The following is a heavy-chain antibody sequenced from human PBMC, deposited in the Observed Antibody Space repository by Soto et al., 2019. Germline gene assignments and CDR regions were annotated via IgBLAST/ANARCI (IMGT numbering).Heavy chain of an antibody. CDR3: AKRPGREPKTYYYYGMDV. V-gene: IGHV3-30*18. CDR2: ISYDGSNK. J-gene: IGHJ6*02. CDR1: GFTFSSYG. Sequence: LRLSCAASGFTFSSYGMHWVRQAPGKGLEWVAVISYDGSNKYYADSVKGQFTISRDNSKNTLYLQMNSLRAEDTAVYYCAKRPGREPKTYYYYGMDVWGQGTTVTVSS.